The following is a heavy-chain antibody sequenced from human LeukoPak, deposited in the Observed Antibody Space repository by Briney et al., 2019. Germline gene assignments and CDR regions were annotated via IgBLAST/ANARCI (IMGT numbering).Heavy chain of an antibody. J-gene: IGHJ4*02. CDR3: ARGGTYMTTVTPFEY. CDR1: GFTFSSYA. V-gene: IGHV3-64*01. CDR2: ISSNGGST. D-gene: IGHD4-17*01. Sequence: GGPLRLSCVASGFTFSSYAMHWVRQAPGKGLEYVSAISSNGGSTYYANSVKGRFTISRDNSKNTLYLQMGSLRAEDMAVYYCARGGTYMTTVTPFEYWGQGALVTVSS.